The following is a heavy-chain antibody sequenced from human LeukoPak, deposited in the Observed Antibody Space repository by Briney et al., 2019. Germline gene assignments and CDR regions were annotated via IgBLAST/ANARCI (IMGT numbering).Heavy chain of an antibody. CDR3: ARDAQRLVVPATNWFDP. CDR2: IRSSSSYI. CDR1: GFTFSSYS. V-gene: IGHV3-21*01. Sequence: NPGGSLRLSCAASGFTFSSYSMNLVRQAPGKGLEWVSSIRSSSSYIYYADSVKGRFTISRDNAKNSLYLQMNSLRAEDTAVYYCARDAQRLVVPATNWFDPWGQGTLVIVSS. D-gene: IGHD2-2*01. J-gene: IGHJ5*02.